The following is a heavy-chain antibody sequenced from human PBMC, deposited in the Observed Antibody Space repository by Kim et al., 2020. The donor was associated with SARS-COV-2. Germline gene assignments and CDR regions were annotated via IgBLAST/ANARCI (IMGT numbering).Heavy chain of an antibody. V-gene: IGHV4-39*01. CDR1: GGSISSSSYY. Sequence: SETLSLTCTVSGGSISSSSYYWGWIRQPPGKGLEWIGSIYYSGSTYYNPSLKSRVTISVDTSKNQFSLKLSSVTAADTAVYYCARHADYYGSGSYYNGWFDPWGQGTPVTVSS. CDR3: ARHADYYGSGSYYNGWFDP. D-gene: IGHD3-10*01. CDR2: IYYSGST. J-gene: IGHJ5*02.